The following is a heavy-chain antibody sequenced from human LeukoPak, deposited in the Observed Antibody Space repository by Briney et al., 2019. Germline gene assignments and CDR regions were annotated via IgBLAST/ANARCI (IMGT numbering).Heavy chain of an antibody. V-gene: IGHV3-30*04. Sequence: PGRSLRLSCAASGFTFSSYAMHWVRQAPGKGLEWVALISYDGTNKYYADSVKGRFTISRDNSKNTLYLQMNSLRAEDTAVYYCAKEQTLKGQWPTYYFDYWGQGTLVTVSS. CDR2: ISYDGTNK. CDR3: AKEQTLKGQWPTYYFDY. D-gene: IGHD6-19*01. CDR1: GFTFSSYA. J-gene: IGHJ4*02.